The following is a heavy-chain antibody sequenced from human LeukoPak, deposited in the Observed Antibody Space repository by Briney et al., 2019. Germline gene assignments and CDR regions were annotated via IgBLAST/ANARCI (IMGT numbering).Heavy chain of an antibody. J-gene: IGHJ4*02. CDR2: INSDGSNT. Sequence: PGGSLRLSCAASGFTFRSYWMHCVRQAPGKGLVWVSRINSDGSNTNYADSVKGRFTVSRDNAKNTLYLQMNSLRAEDTAVYYCATSSSDYWGQGTLVTVSS. V-gene: IGHV3-74*01. CDR3: ATSSSDY. CDR1: GFTFRSYW. D-gene: IGHD2-2*01.